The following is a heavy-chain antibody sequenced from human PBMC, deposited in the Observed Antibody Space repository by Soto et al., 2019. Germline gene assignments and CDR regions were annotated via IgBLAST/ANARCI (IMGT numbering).Heavy chain of an antibody. J-gene: IGHJ3*02. CDR1: GYIFTSYW. CDR2: IYPGDSDT. V-gene: IGHV5-51*01. D-gene: IGHD3-3*01. CDR3: ARLHSSDYDFWSGEYAFDI. Sequence: GESLKISCKGSGYIFTSYWIGWVRQMPGKGLEWMGIIYPGDSDTRYSPSFQGQVTISADKSISTAYLQWSSLKASDTAMYYCARLHSSDYDFWSGEYAFDIWGQGTMVTVSS.